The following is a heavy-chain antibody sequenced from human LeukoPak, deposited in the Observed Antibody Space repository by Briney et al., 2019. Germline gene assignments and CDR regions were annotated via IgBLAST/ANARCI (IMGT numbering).Heavy chain of an antibody. J-gene: IGHJ4*02. D-gene: IGHD3-10*01. CDR2: IIPIFGTA. CDR3: ASPPFGEYLFAY. CDR1: GGTFSSYA. V-gene: IGHV1-69*01. Sequence: ASVKVSCKASGGTFSSYAISWVRQAPGQGLEWMGGIIPIFGTANYAQKFQGRVTITADESKSTAYMELSSLRSEDTAVYYCASPPFGEYLFAYRGQATLVTVSS.